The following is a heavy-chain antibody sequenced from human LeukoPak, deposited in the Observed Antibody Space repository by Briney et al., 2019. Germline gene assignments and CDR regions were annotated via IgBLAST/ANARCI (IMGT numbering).Heavy chain of an antibody. CDR2: IYYSGST. Sequence: SETLSPTCSVSGGSISSYYWSWIRQPPGKGLEWIGYIYYSGSTNYNPSLKSRVTISVDTSKNQFSLKLSSVTAADTAVYYCARAPRTGYDAFDIWGQGTMVTVSS. D-gene: IGHD3/OR15-3a*01. V-gene: IGHV4-59*01. CDR1: GGSISSYY. CDR3: ARAPRTGYDAFDI. J-gene: IGHJ3*02.